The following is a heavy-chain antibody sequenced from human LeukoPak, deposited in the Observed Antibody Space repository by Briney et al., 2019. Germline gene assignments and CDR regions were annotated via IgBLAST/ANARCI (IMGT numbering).Heavy chain of an antibody. CDR3: ARGRGSGWYKWYWFDP. D-gene: IGHD6-19*01. CDR1: GGTFSSYA. V-gene: IGHV1-8*02. CDR2: MNPNSGNT. Sequence: ASVKVSCKASGGTFSSYAINWVRQATGQGLEWMGWMNPNSGNTGYAQKFQGRVTMTRNTSISTAYMELSSLRSEDTAVYYCARGRGSGWYKWYWFDPWGQGTLVTVSS. J-gene: IGHJ5*02.